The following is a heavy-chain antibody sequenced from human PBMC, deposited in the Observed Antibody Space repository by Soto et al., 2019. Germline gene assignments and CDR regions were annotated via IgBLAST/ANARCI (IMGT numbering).Heavy chain of an antibody. CDR3: AREYGYSYGDNYDGMDG. J-gene: IGHJ6*02. V-gene: IGHV1-69*06. CDR2: IIPIFGTA. Sequence: QVQLVQSGAEVKKPGSSVKVSCKAPGGTFSSYAISWVRQAPGQGLEWMAGIIPIFGTANYAQKFQGRVRITADKSTRTAYMELSSLRSEDTAVYYCAREYGYSYGDNYDGMDGWGRGTTVTGSS. CDR1: GGTFSSYA. D-gene: IGHD5-18*01.